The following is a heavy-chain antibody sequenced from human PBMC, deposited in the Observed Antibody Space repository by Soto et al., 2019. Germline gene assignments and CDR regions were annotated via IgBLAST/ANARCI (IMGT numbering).Heavy chain of an antibody. V-gene: IGHV4-34*01. CDR3: AREWPFAGYYYMDV. CDR2: INHSGST. CDR1: GGSFSGYY. Sequence: SETLSLTCAVYGGSFSGYYWSWIRQPPGKGLEWIGEINHSGSTNYNPSLKSRVTISVDTSKNQFSLKLSSVTAADTAVYYCAREWPFAGYYYMDVWGKGTTVTVSS. D-gene: IGHD2-8*01. J-gene: IGHJ6*03.